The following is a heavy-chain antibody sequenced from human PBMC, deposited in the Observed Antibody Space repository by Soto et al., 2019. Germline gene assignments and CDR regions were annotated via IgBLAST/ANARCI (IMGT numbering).Heavy chain of an antibody. CDR1: GFSFTHYR. D-gene: IGHD1-7*01. J-gene: IGHJ4*02. Sequence: GGSLKLSCAASGFSFTHYRIHWVRQVPGKGLEWVCRVNADGSSTNYAGFAKGRFTISRDNSKNTAYLEMNNLRVDDTALYYCAKAGDWNYVFDFWGQGTSVTVSS. CDR3: AKAGDWNYVFDF. CDR2: VNADGSST. V-gene: IGHV3-74*01.